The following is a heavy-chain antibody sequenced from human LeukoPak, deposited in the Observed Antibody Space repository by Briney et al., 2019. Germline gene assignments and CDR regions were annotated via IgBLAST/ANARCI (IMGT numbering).Heavy chain of an antibody. CDR1: GGSISSYY. CDR2: IYYSGST. Sequence: SETLSLTCTVSGGSISSYYWSWIRQPPGKGLEWIGSIYYSGSTYYNPSLKSRVTISVDTSKNQFSLKLSSVTAADTAVYYCARPLAVAGTDAFDIWGQGTMVTVSS. CDR3: ARPLAVAGTDAFDI. J-gene: IGHJ3*02. V-gene: IGHV4-59*05. D-gene: IGHD6-19*01.